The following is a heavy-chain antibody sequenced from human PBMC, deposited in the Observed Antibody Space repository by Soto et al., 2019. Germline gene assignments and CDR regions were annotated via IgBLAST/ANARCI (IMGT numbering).Heavy chain of an antibody. CDR3: ARCPIDHNWFDP. J-gene: IGHJ5*02. CDR2: IYNTGST. D-gene: IGHD3-9*01. V-gene: IGHV4-4*09. CDR1: GSDITTYY. Sequence: SETLSLTCTVSGSDITTYYWSWLRQSPGKGLEWIGHIYNTGSTTYNPSLKSRVTISVDTSNKQFSLRLTSVTAADTAVYYCARCPIDHNWFDPWGQGTLVTVSS.